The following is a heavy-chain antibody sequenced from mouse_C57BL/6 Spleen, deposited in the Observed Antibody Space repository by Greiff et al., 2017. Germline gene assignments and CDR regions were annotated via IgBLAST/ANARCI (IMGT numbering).Heavy chain of an antibody. CDR1: GYTFTSYW. Sequence: QVQLQQPGAELVMPGASVKLSCKASGYTFTSYWLHWVQQRPGQGLEWIGEIDPSDSYTNYNQKFKGKSTLTVDKSSSTAYMQLSSLTSEDSAVYYCARCLYDGYYNFDYWGQGTTLTVSS. CDR2: IDPSDSYT. V-gene: IGHV1-69*01. CDR3: ARCLYDGYYNFDY. J-gene: IGHJ2*01. D-gene: IGHD2-3*01.